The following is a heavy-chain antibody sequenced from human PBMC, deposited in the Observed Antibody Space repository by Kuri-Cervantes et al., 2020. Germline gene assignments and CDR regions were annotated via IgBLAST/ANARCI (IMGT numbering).Heavy chain of an antibody. CDR3: ARDPEIAAAGTGWYYYGMDV. D-gene: IGHD6-13*01. CDR2: ISGSGGST. V-gene: IGHV3-23*01. Sequence: GGSLRLSCAASGFTFSSYAMSWVRQAPGKGLEWVSAISGSGGSTYYADSVKGRFTISRDNSKNTLYLQMNSLRAKDTAVYYCARDPEIAAAGTGWYYYGMDVWGQGTTVTVSS. J-gene: IGHJ6*02. CDR1: GFTFSSYA.